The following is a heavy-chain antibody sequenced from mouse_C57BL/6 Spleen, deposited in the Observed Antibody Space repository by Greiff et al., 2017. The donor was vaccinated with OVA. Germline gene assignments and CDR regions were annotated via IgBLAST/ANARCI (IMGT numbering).Heavy chain of an antibody. CDR1: GFSLTSYA. J-gene: IGHJ2*01. Sequence: VKLMESGPGLVAPSQSLSITCTVSGFSLTSYAISWVRQPPGKGLEWLGVIWTGGGTNYNSALKSRLSISKDNSKSQVFLKMNSLQTDDTARYYCARNQDSSYYSNYLDYWGQGTTLTVSS. V-gene: IGHV2-9-1*01. D-gene: IGHD2-5*01. CDR2: IWTGGGT. CDR3: ARNQDSSYYSNYLDY.